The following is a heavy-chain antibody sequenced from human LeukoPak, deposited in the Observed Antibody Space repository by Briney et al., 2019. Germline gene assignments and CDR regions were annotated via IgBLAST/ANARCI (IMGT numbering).Heavy chain of an antibody. CDR2: ISYDGSDK. J-gene: IGHJ4*02. V-gene: IGHV3-30-3*01. D-gene: IGHD4-23*01. Sequence: QPGKSLRLSCAASGFTFSSYAMHWVRQAPGKGLEWVTLISYDGSDKYYADSVKGRFTISRDNSKNTLYLQMNSLRAEDTAVYYCARGYGGNSFGYFDYWGQGTLVTVSS. CDR3: ARGYGGNSFGYFDY. CDR1: GFTFSSYA.